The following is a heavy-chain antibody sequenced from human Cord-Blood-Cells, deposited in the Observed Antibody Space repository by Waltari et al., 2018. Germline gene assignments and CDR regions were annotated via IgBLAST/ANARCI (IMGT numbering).Heavy chain of an antibody. CDR3: ARLSPSHPVIAAAGDAFDI. CDR1: GGSFSGYY. D-gene: IGHD6-13*01. J-gene: IGHJ3*02. V-gene: IGHV4-34*01. CDR2: INHSGST. Sequence: QVQLQQWGAGLLKPSETLSLTCAVYGGSFSGYYWSWIRQPPGKGLEWIGEINHSGSTNHNPSLNSRVTISVDTSKNQFSLKLSSVTAADTAVYYCARLSPSHPVIAAAGDAFDIWGQGTMVTVSS.